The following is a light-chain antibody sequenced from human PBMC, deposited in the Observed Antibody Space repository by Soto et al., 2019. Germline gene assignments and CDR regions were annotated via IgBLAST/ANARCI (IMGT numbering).Light chain of an antibody. CDR1: QSVNNNY. CDR2: DAS. Sequence: EIVLTQSPGTLSLSPGERATLSCRASQSVNNNYLAWYQQQRGQAPRLLIYDASSRATGIPDRFSGSGPGTDFTHTISRREPEDFAEYHCQQYGSSRWTFGQGTKVEI. J-gene: IGKJ1*01. CDR3: QQYGSSRWT. V-gene: IGKV3-20*01.